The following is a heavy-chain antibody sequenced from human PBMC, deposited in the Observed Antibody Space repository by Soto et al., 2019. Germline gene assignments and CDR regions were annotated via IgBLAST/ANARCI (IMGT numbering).Heavy chain of an antibody. Sequence: GGSLRLSCAASGFTFSSYEMNWVRQAPGKGLEWVSYISSSGSTIYYADSVKGRFTISRDNAKNSLYLQMNSLRAEDTAVYYCARDREYYDSSGYLGFDYWGQGTLVTVSS. CDR1: GFTFSSYE. V-gene: IGHV3-48*03. CDR2: ISSSGSTI. CDR3: ARDREYYDSSGYLGFDY. D-gene: IGHD3-22*01. J-gene: IGHJ4*02.